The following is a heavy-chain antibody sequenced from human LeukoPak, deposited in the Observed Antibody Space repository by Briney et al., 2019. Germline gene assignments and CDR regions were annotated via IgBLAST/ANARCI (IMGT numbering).Heavy chain of an antibody. D-gene: IGHD3-16*01. CDR3: ARDFPVYTPMGSTLYYSDS. V-gene: IGHV1-46*01. CDR2: INPSDGSA. Sequence: AASVKVSCKASGYTLTGYYIHWVRQAPGQGLEWMGIINPSDGSASYPQNFQGRVTLTRDMSTTTVYMELRSLISEDTAVYYCARDFPVYTPMGSTLYYSDSWGQGTLVTVSS. J-gene: IGHJ4*02. CDR1: GYTLTGYY.